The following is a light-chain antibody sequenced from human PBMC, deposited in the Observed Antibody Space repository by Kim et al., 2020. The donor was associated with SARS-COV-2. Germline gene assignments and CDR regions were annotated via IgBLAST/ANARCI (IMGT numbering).Light chain of an antibody. CDR1: SLRSYY. V-gene: IGLV3-19*01. CDR2: GKN. J-gene: IGLJ3*02. CDR3: NSRDSSGNRV. Sequence: SSELTQDPAVSVALGQTVRITCQGDSLRSYYASWYQQKPGQAPVLVIYGKNNRPSGIPDRFSGSSSGNTASLTITGAQAEDEADYYCNSRDSSGNRVFGGGTQRTV.